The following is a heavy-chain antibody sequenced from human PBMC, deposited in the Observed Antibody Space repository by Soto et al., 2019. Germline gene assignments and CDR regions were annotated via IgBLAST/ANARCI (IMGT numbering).Heavy chain of an antibody. Sequence: GGSLRLSCAASGFTFSSYGMHWVRQAPGKGLEWVAVIWYDGSNKYYADSVKGRFTISRDNSKNTLYLQMNSLRAEDTAVYYCARGRGLGATIAGGSMDVSGQGTRVT. CDR3: ARGRGLGATIAGGSMDV. CDR1: GFTFSSYG. D-gene: IGHD1-26*01. J-gene: IGHJ6*02. V-gene: IGHV3-33*01. CDR2: IWYDGSNK.